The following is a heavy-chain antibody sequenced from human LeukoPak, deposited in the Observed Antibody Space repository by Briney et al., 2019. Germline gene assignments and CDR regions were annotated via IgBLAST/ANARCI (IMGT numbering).Heavy chain of an antibody. CDR2: INPHGSDT. Sequence: GGSLRLSCAASGFTFSSYWMHWVRQAPGKGLAWVSRINPHGSDTTYADFVKGRFTISRDNAKNTLYLQMNSLRAEDTAVYFCIRSDGYLALWGQGTLVTVSS. CDR3: IRSDGYLAL. CDR1: GFTFSSYW. V-gene: IGHV3-74*01. J-gene: IGHJ4*02. D-gene: IGHD3-16*02.